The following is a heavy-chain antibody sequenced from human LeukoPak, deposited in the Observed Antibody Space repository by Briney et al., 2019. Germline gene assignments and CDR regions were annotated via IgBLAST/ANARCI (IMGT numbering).Heavy chain of an antibody. V-gene: IGHV4-59*01. CDR3: ARDYYSRFDP. CDR2: IYYSGST. D-gene: IGHD3-22*01. J-gene: IGHJ5*02. Sequence: SETLSLTCTVSGGSISSYYWSWIRQPPGKGLEWIGYIYYSGSTNYNPPLKSRVTISVDTSKNQFSLKLSSVTAADTAVYYCARDYYSRFDPSGQGTLVTVSS. CDR1: GGSISSYY.